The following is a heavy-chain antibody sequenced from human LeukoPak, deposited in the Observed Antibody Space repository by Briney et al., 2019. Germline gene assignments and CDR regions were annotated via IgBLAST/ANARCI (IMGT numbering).Heavy chain of an antibody. CDR1: RYTFTRYY. CDR2: INPNSGGT. CDR3: ARDYRLQYYDIWTGYLGYYMDV. Sequence: ASVKVSCKASRYTFTRYYMHWVRQAPRQGLEWMGWINPNSGGTNHAQKFQGRVTMTRDTANSTAYMELRRLRSDDTAVYYCARDYRLQYYDIWTGYLGYYMDVWGKGTTVTVSS. V-gene: IGHV1-2*02. D-gene: IGHD3-9*01. J-gene: IGHJ6*03.